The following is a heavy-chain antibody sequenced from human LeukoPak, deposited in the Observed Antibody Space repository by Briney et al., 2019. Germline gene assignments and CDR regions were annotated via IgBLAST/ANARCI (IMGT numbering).Heavy chain of an antibody. Sequence: GGSLRLSCAASGFTFSDYYLSWIRQAPGKGLEWVSYISSSTSYTNYADSVKGRFTISRENAKNSLYLHMNSLRGEDTAVCYCARRGGSTATGYYFDYWGQGTLVTVSA. CDR1: GFTFSDYY. D-gene: IGHD3-10*01. CDR3: ARRGGSTATGYYFDY. V-gene: IGHV3-11*06. CDR2: ISSSTSYT. J-gene: IGHJ4*02.